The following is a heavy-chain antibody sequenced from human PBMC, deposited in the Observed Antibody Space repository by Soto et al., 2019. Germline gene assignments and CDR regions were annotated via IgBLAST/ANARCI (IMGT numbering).Heavy chain of an antibody. Sequence: PGESLKVSCKGSGYSFTNYSIGWAREMPGKGLEWMGIIFPGDSDTRYSPSFQGQVIISADKSISTAYLQWNSLTASDTAMYYCARRVAGTRDPFDIRRQGTADIVSS. D-gene: IGHD6-19*01. J-gene: IGHJ3*02. CDR2: IFPGDSDT. V-gene: IGHV5-51*01. CDR1: GYSFTNYS. CDR3: ARRVAGTRDPFDI.